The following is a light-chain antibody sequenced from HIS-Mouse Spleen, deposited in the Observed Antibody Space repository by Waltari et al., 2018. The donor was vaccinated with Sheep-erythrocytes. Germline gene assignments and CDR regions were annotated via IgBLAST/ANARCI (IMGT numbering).Light chain of an antibody. Sequence: EIVITQSPATLSVSPGERATLSCRASQSVSSNLAWYQQKPGQAPRLLIYGSSTRATGIPARFSGSVSGTEFTRTISSMQSEDFAVYYCQQYNNWPPGTFGQGTKLEIK. V-gene: IGKV3-15*01. J-gene: IGKJ2*02. CDR2: GSS. CDR3: QQYNNWPPGT. CDR1: QSVSSN.